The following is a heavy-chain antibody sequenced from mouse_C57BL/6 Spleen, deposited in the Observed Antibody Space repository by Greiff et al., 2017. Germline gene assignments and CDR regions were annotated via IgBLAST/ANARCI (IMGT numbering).Heavy chain of an antibody. Sequence: QVQLQQSGPELVKPGASVKISCKASGYAFSSSWMNWVKQRPGKGLEWIGRIYPGDGDTNYNGKFKGKATLTADKSSSTAYMQLSSLTSEDSAVYFCARGWDTFDYWGQGTTRTVSS. V-gene: IGHV1-82*01. D-gene: IGHD4-1*01. CDR1: GYAFSSSW. CDR2: IYPGDGDT. J-gene: IGHJ2*01. CDR3: ARGWDTFDY.